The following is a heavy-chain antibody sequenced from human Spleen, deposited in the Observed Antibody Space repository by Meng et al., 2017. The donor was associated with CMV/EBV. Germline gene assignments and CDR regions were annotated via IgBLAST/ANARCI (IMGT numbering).Heavy chain of an antibody. CDR2: ISSSGT. J-gene: IGHJ4*02. CDR1: GFTFSSYW. V-gene: IGHV3-23*01. CDR3: AKVANGG. D-gene: IGHD7-27*01. Sequence: GESLKISCAASGFTFSSYWMSWVRQAPGKGLEWVSTISSSGTYYADSVKGRFTISRDSSENTLYLQMNSLRADDTAVYYCAKVANGGWGQGTLVTVSS.